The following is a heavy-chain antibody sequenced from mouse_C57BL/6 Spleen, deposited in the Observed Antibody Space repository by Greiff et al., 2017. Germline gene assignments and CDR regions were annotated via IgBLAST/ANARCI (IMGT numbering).Heavy chain of an antibody. Sequence: VQLQQSGPELVKPGASVKISCKASGYAFSSSWMNWVKQRPGKGLEWIGRIYPGDGDTNYNGKFKGKATLTADKSSSTAYMQLSSLTSEDSAVYFCAKDNLYYAMDYWGQGTSVTVSS. CDR1: GYAFSSSW. D-gene: IGHD1-3*01. CDR2: IYPGDGDT. CDR3: AKDNLYYAMDY. J-gene: IGHJ4*01. V-gene: IGHV1-82*01.